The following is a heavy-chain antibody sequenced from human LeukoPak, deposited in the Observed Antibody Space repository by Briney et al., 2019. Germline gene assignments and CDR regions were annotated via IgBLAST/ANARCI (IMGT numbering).Heavy chain of an antibody. J-gene: IGHJ4*02. Sequence: ASVKVSCKASGYTFTGYYMHSVRQAPGQGLEWMGWINPNSGGTNYAQKFQGRVTMTRDTSISTAYMEMSRLRSDDTAVYYCARDRRTYYYGSGSYYYFDYWGQGTLVTVSS. D-gene: IGHD3-10*01. V-gene: IGHV1-2*02. CDR1: GYTFTGYY. CDR3: ARDRRTYYYGSGSYYYFDY. CDR2: INPNSGGT.